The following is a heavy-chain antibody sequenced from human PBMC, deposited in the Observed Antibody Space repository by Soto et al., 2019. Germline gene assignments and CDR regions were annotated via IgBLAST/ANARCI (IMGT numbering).Heavy chain of an antibody. CDR2: LIPIFGTA. CDR1: GYTFTGYY. Sequence: ASVKVSCKASGYTFTGYYMPWVRPAPVRGREWMGGLIPIFGTANYAQKFQGRVTITADKSTSTAYMELSSLRSEDTAVYECASSRRGIPPFDDWGQGTLVTVSS. CDR3: ASSRRGIPPFDD. V-gene: IGHV1-69*06. J-gene: IGHJ4*02.